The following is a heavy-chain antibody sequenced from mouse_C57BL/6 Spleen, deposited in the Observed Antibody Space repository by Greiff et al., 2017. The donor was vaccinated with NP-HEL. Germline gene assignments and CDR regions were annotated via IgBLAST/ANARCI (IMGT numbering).Heavy chain of an antibody. CDR3: ARTGTGMGLAY. J-gene: IGHJ3*01. CDR2: IWSGGST. D-gene: IGHD4-1*01. V-gene: IGHV2-2*01. Sequence: QVQLQQSGPGLVQPSQSLSITCTVSGFSLTSYGVHWVRQSPGKGLEWLGVIWSGGSTDYNAAFISRLSISKDNSKSQVFFKMNSLKADDTAIYYCARTGTGMGLAYWGQGTLVTVSA. CDR1: GFSLTSYG.